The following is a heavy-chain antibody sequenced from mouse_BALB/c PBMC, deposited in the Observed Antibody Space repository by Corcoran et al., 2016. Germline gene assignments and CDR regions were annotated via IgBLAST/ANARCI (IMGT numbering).Heavy chain of an antibody. J-gene: IGHJ3*01. D-gene: IGHD2-4*01. CDR2: IYWDDDK. CDR1: GFSLSTSGMG. CDR3: ARMMITTGFAY. Sequence: QVTLKESGPGILQPSRTLSLTCSFSGFSLSTSGMGVSWIRQPSGKGLEWLAHIYWDDDKRYNPSLKSRLTISKDTSRNQVFLKITSVDTADTATYYCARMMITTGFAYWGQGTLVTVSA. V-gene: IGHV8-12*01.